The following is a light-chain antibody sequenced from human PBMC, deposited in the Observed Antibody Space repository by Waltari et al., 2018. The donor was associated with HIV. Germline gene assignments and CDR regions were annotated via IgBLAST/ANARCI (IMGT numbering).Light chain of an antibody. J-gene: IGLJ2*01. Sequence: SYELTQPPSVSVSPGQTARITCSGDALPKQSAYCYQQKPGQAPVLVLYKASERPSGIPERFSGSSSGTTVTLTISGVQAEYEADYYCQSADSSGTYSVVFGGVTKLTVL. CDR3: QSADSSGTYSVV. CDR2: KAS. CDR1: ALPKQS. V-gene: IGLV3-25*03.